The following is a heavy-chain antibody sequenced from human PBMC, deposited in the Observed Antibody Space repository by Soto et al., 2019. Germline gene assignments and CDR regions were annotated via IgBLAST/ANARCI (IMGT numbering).Heavy chain of an antibody. V-gene: IGHV4-39*01. CDR1: DGSISSSLYY. J-gene: IGHJ6*02. Sequence: SETLSLASPVYDGSISSSLYYCGRIREPRGKGLEWIGSTFYRGSTYDNPSLKSRITISVDTAKSQYSLKLSSVTAADTAVYYCARHDADSSGWVGYYYYGMDVWGQGTTVTVS. D-gene: IGHD6-19*01. CDR3: ARHDADSSGWVGYYYYGMDV. CDR2: TFYRGST.